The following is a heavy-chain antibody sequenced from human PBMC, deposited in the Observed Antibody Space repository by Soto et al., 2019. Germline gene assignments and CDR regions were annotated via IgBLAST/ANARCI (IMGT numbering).Heavy chain of an antibody. D-gene: IGHD6-19*01. V-gene: IGHV6-1*01. CDR3: ARGVAGSGFDL. CDR2: TYYRSNWRH. J-gene: IGHJ4*02. Sequence: SQTLSLTCAISGDSVSSNTAAWNWIRSSPSRGLEWLGRTYYRSNWRHDYAVSVKSRITVNPDTSKNHFSLQLNSVTPDDTAVYYCARGVAGSGFDLWGQGTMVTVSS. CDR1: GDSVSSNTAA.